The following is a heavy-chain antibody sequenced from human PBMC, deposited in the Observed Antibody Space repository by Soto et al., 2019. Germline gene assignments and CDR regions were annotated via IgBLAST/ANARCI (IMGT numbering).Heavy chain of an antibody. Sequence: SSVKVSCKASGYTFTNFGVTWVRRAPGQGLEWMGWISAYTDTPNYAQKFQGRATMTIDTSTSTAYMDLRSITSDDTAVYYCARVIPGVEDWFDPWGQGTLVTVSS. CDR1: GYTFTNFG. CDR2: ISAYTDTP. V-gene: IGHV1-18*01. J-gene: IGHJ5*02. D-gene: IGHD2-2*01. CDR3: ARVIPGVEDWFDP.